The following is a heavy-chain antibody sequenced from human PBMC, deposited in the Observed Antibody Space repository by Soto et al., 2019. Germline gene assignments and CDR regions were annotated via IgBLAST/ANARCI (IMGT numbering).Heavy chain of an antibody. D-gene: IGHD2-15*01. J-gene: IGHJ6*02. CDR2: ISGSGGST. V-gene: IGHV3-23*01. CDR1: GFTFSSYA. Sequence: GGSLRLSCAASGFTFSSYAMSWVRQAPGKGLEWVSAISGSGGSTYYADSVKGRFTISRDNSKNTLYLQMNSLRAEDTAVYYCAKDPILTLKDIVVVVAADYYYYGMDVWGQGTTVTVSS. CDR3: AKDPILTLKDIVVVVAADYYYYGMDV.